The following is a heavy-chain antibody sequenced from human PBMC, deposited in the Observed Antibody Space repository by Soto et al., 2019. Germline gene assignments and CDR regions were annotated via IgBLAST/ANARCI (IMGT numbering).Heavy chain of an antibody. CDR3: TRPLNCGSDCYSFDY. CDR1: GFTFSGST. D-gene: IGHD2-21*02. CDR2: VRSRANSYAT. J-gene: IGHJ4*02. Sequence: VQLVESGGGLVQPGGSLKLSCAASGFTFSGSTMHWVRQASGKGLAWVGRVRSRANSYATAYAASVKGRFTISRDDSKNTAYLQMNSLKTEDTAVYYCTRPLNCGSDCYSFDYWGQGTLVTVSS. V-gene: IGHV3-73*02.